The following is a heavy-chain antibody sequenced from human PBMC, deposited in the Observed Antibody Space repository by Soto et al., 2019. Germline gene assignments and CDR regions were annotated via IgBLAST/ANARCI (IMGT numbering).Heavy chain of an antibody. CDR2: IYYDEGT. D-gene: IGHD6-6*01. CDR1: GGSLSGYY. J-gene: IGHJ4*02. V-gene: IGHV4-34*01. CDR3: ARSHIVPRLFMYPYDY. Sequence: PSETLSLTCAVYGGSLSGYYWTWIRQPPGKGLESIANIYYDEGTYYNPSLKSRVTISVDTSKNQFSLKLSSVTAADTAVYYCARSHIVPRLFMYPYDYWGQGSLVTVSS.